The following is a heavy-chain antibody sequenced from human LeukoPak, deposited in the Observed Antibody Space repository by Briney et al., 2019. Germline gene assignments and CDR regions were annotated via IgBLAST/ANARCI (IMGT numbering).Heavy chain of an antibody. J-gene: IGHJ4*02. CDR1: GFPFSTYS. D-gene: IGHD4-11*01. V-gene: IGHV3-7*05. CDR2: IKQDGSEK. Sequence: PGGSLRLSCSVSGFPFSTYSMRWVRQAPGKGLEWVANIKQDGSEKYYVDSVKGRFTISRDNAKNSLYLQMNSLRAEDTAVYYCASDSYSKGDYWGQGTLVTVSS. CDR3: ASDSYSKGDY.